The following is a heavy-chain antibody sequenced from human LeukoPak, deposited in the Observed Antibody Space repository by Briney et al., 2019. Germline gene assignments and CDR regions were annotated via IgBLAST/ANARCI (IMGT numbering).Heavy chain of an antibody. CDR2: ISSSSSYI. CDR1: GFTFSSYS. J-gene: IGHJ4*02. D-gene: IGHD5-12*01. CDR3: AREVVATYFDY. Sequence: GGSLRLSCAASGFTFSSYSMNWVRQAPGKWLEWVSSISSSSSYIYYADSVKGRFTISRDNAKNSLYLQMSSLRAEDTAVYYCAREVVATYFDYWGQGTLVTVSS. V-gene: IGHV3-21*01.